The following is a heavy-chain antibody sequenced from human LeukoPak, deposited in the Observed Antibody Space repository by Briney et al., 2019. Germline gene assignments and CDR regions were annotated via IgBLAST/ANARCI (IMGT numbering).Heavy chain of an antibody. V-gene: IGHV4-30-2*01. CDR2: IYHSGST. CDR1: GGSISSGGYS. D-gene: IGHD3-22*01. Sequence: PSETLSLTCAVSGGSISSGGYSWSWIRQPPGKGLEWIGYIYHSGSTYYNPSLKSRVTISVDRSKNQFSLKLSSVTAADTAVYYCASSDSSGEFDYWGQGTLVTVSS. CDR3: ASSDSSGEFDY. J-gene: IGHJ4*02.